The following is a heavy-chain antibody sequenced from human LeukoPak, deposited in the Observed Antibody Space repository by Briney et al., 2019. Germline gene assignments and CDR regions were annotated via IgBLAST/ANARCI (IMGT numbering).Heavy chain of an antibody. Sequence: PSETLSLTSSLSGGSLSGGVYYSNWVRQPPGKGLEWVGYIYYSGSTNYHPSLKSRLSISVDRSKNQFSLKLKSVTAADTAVYYCARDNSALDYWGQGTLVTVSS. CDR3: ARDNSALDY. J-gene: IGHJ4*02. CDR1: GGSLSGGVYY. CDR2: IYYSGST. D-gene: IGHD2-21*01. V-gene: IGHV4-61*08.